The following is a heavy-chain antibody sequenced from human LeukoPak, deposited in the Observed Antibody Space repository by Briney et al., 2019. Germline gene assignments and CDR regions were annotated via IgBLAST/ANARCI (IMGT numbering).Heavy chain of an antibody. Sequence: SETLSLTCAVYGGSFSSYYWSWIRQPPGKGLEWIGKINYSGSTNYNPSLKSRVTISVDMSKNQFSLKLTSVTAADTAVYYCARLIHYDSSGYLDYWGQGSWSPSPQ. D-gene: IGHD3-22*01. CDR1: GGSFSSYY. J-gene: IGHJ4*03. CDR3: ARLIHYDSSGYLDY. CDR2: INYSGST. V-gene: IGHV4-34*01.